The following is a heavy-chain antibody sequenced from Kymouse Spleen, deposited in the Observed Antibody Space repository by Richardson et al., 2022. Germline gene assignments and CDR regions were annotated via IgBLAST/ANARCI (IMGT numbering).Heavy chain of an antibody. CDR1: GYTFTGYY. D-gene: IGHD3-22*01. Sequence: QVQLVQSGAEVKKPGASVKVSCKASGYTFTGYYMHWVRQAPGQGLEWMGWINPNSGGTNYAQKFQGWVTMTRDTSISTAYMELSRLRSDDTAVYYCARHYYDSSGYYWGFDPWGQGTLVTVSS. V-gene: IGHV1-2*04. CDR2: INPNSGGT. J-gene: IGHJ5*02. CDR3: ARHYYDSSGYYWGFDP.